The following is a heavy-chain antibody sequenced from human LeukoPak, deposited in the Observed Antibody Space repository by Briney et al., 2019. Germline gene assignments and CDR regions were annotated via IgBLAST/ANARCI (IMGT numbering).Heavy chain of an antibody. CDR3: ARDSSGRYYDY. V-gene: IGHV3-23*01. Sequence: PGGSLRLSCAASEFTFSSYAMSWVRQAPGKGLEWVSAISGSGGSTYYADSVRGRFTISRDNSKNTLFLQMNSLSAEDTAVYYCARDSSGRYYDYWGQGTLVTVSS. D-gene: IGHD1-26*01. CDR2: ISGSGGST. CDR1: EFTFSSYA. J-gene: IGHJ4*02.